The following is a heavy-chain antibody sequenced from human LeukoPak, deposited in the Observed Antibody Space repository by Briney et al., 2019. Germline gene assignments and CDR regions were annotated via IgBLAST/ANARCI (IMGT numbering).Heavy chain of an antibody. CDR3: AKDRGDYYYYGMDV. D-gene: IGHD4-17*01. CDR1: GFTFSDYY. Sequence: GGSLRLSCAASGFTFSDYYMTWIRQAPGKGLEWVSYISSSGSTIYYSDSVKGQFTISRDNAKNSLYLQMNSLRAEDTALYYCAKDRGDYYYYGMDVWGQGTTVTVSS. V-gene: IGHV3-11*01. J-gene: IGHJ6*02. CDR2: ISSSGSTI.